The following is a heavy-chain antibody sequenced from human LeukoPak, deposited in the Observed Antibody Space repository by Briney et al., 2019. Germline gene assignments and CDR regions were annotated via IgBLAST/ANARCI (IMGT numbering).Heavy chain of an antibody. CDR3: DY. Sequence: PSGTLSLTCTVSGGSITSYYWTWIRQPPGKGLEWIGYIYYTGSTNSNPSLKSRITISLDTSKKQFSLKLSSVTAADTAMYYFDYWGLGTLVTVSS. CDR1: GGSITSYY. J-gene: IGHJ4*02. V-gene: IGHV4-59*08. CDR2: IYYTGST.